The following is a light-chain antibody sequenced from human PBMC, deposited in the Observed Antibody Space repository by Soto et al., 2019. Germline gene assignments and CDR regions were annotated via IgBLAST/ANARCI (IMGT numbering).Light chain of an antibody. CDR3: SSYTSRSTLVV. V-gene: IGLV2-14*01. J-gene: IGLJ2*01. CDR2: EVS. Sequence: QSALTQPASVSGSPGQSITISCTGTSSDDGGYNSVSWYQHHPGKAPKLMIYEVSNRPSGVSNRFSGSKSGNTASLTISGLQAEDEADYYCSSYTSRSTLVVFGGGTKLTVL. CDR1: SSDDGGYNS.